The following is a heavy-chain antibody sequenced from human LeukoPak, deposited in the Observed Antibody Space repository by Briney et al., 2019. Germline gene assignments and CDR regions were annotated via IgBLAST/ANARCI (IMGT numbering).Heavy chain of an antibody. V-gene: IGHV4-38-2*01. CDR2: IYHSGST. Sequence: SETLSLTCAVSGYSISSGYYWGWIRRPPGKGLEWIGSIYHSGSTYYNPSLKSRVTISVDTSKNQFSLKLGSVTAADTAVYYCARQLDKTRYYDFWSGYYNPTDFDYWGQGTLVTVSS. J-gene: IGHJ4*02. CDR1: GYSISSGYY. D-gene: IGHD3-3*01. CDR3: ARQLDKTRYYDFWSGYYNPTDFDY.